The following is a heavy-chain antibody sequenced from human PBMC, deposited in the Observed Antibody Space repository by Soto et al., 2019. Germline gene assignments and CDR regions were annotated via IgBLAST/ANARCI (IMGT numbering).Heavy chain of an antibody. V-gene: IGHV1-69*02. D-gene: IGHD6-13*01. CDR3: ARNFPSSHFDY. J-gene: IGHJ4*02. CDR1: GGTFSSYT. Sequence: QVQLVQSGAEVKKPGSSVKVSCKASGGTFSSYTISWVRQAPGQGLEWMGRFIPILGIANYAQKFQGRVTITADKSTSTAYMELSSLRSEDTAVYYCARNFPSSHFDYWGQGTLVTVSS. CDR2: FIPILGIA.